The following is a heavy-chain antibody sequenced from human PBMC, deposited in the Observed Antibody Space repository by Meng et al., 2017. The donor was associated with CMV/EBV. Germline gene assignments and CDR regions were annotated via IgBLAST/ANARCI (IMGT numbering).Heavy chain of an antibody. J-gene: IGHJ4*02. D-gene: IGHD3-22*01. CDR1: YTLSEVA. CDR3: ATVPYYDSSGYTPDFDY. Sequence: YTLSEVAMHKVQQAPGEGLEWIGGFDPQDGETSYAQKYKGKVSITEDTSTGTAYMELSWMRSEDTAVSYCATVPYYDSSGYTPDFDYWGQGTLVTVSS. CDR2: FDPQDGET. V-gene: IGHV1-24*01.